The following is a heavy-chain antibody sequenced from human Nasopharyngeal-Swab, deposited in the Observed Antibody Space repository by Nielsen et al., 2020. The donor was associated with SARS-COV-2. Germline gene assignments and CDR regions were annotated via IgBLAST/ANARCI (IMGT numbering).Heavy chain of an antibody. CDR3: TREPYYDFWSGYYSHYYYYGMDV. J-gene: IGHJ6*02. Sequence: WIRQPPGKGLEWVGFIRSKAYGGTTEYAASVKGRFTISRDDSKSIAYLQMNSLKTEDTAVYYSTREPYYDFWSGYYSHYYYYGMDVWGQGTTVTVSS. CDR2: IRSKAYGGTT. D-gene: IGHD3-3*01. V-gene: IGHV3-49*02.